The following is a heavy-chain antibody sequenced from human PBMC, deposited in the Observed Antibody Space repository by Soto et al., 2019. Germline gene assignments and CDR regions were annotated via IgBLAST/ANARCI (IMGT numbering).Heavy chain of an antibody. Sequence: GGSLRLSCAASGFTLSNYAVNWVRQAPGKGLEWVSYISSDSRYIYHGDSGKGRFTISRDNARNSVYLQMNSLRAEDTAVYYCARVKSGSYDWFDPWGQGTLVTVSS. J-gene: IGHJ5*02. D-gene: IGHD3-10*01. CDR3: ARVKSGSYDWFDP. CDR2: ISSDSRYI. CDR1: GFTLSNYA. V-gene: IGHV3-21*01.